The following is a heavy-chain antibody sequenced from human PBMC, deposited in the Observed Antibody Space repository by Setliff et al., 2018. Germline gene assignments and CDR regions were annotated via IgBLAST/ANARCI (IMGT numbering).Heavy chain of an antibody. D-gene: IGHD2-21*01. CDR2: INQSGSA. Sequence: PSETLSLTCGVHGGSFSGYQWTWIRQPPWKGLXLIGEINQSGSANYNPSLKIRASLSVDTSEKQLSLTLNSVTVADTAVYYCARAQVVFAISAPAWYFEIWGRGTQVTVSS. V-gene: IGHV4-34*01. J-gene: IGHJ2*01. CDR3: ARAQVVFAISAPAWYFEI. CDR1: GGSFSGYQ.